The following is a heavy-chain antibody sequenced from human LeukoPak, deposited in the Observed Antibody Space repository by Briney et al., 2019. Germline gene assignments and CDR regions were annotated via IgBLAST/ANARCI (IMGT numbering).Heavy chain of an antibody. CDR3: ARTGGSQGGNY. CDR2: ISGSGGST. V-gene: IGHV3-23*01. Sequence: GGSLRLSCAASGFTFSSYGMSWVRQAPGKGLEWVSAISGSGGSTYYADSVKGWFTISRDNSKNTLYLQMNSLRAEDTAVYYCARTGGSQGGNYWGQGTLVTVSS. CDR1: GFTFSSYG. D-gene: IGHD1-26*01. J-gene: IGHJ4*02.